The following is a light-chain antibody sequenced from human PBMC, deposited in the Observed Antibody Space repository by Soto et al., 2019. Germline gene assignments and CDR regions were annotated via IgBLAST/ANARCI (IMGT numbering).Light chain of an antibody. CDR3: GTWGDSLSDWV. V-gene: IGLV1-47*02. Sequence: QSVLTQPPSASGTPGQRVTISCSGSSSNIGNNYISWYQQLPGTAPKLLIYGNDQRPSGVPDRFSGSKSGTSASLAISGLRAEEGADYYFGTWGDSLSDWVFGGGTKLTVL. CDR2: GND. J-gene: IGLJ3*02. CDR1: SSNIGNNY.